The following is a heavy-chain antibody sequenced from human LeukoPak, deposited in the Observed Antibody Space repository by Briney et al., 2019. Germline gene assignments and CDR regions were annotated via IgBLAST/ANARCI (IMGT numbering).Heavy chain of an antibody. CDR2: INHRGST. CDR3: AKSLYGSGSYYNWFDP. D-gene: IGHD3-10*01. CDR1: GGSFSGYH. J-gene: IGHJ5*02. Sequence: PSETLSLTCVVYGGSFSGYHWSWIRQSPGKGLEGIGEINHRGSTNYNPSLKRRVTISLDTSKKQFSLKLSSVTAADTAVYYCAKSLYGSGSYYNWFDPWGQGTLVTVSS. V-gene: IGHV4-34*01.